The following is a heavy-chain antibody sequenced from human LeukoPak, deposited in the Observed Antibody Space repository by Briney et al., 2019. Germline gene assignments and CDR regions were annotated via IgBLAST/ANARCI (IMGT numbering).Heavy chain of an antibody. CDR3: ARGVTQ. J-gene: IGHJ4*02. D-gene: IGHD2-21*02. Sequence: TSETLSLTCTVSGGSIDDYHWSWIRQPPGKGLEWIGYIYYTGSTSYNPSLQSRLTISIDTSKTQFSLRLTSVTAADTAVYFCARGVTQWGQGTLVTVSS. CDR1: GGSIDDYH. V-gene: IGHV4-59*01. CDR2: IYYTGST.